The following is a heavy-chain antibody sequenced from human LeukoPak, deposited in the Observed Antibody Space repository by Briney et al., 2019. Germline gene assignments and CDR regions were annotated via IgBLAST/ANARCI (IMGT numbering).Heavy chain of an antibody. CDR3: ARVSGDYYHTVDY. V-gene: IGHV3-21*01. CDR2: ITSSTTFM. Sequence: GGSLRLSCAASGFTFSSYCMSWVRQAPGKGLEWVSSITSSTTFMYYAGSVKGRFAISRDNAKNSLYLQMSSLRAEDTAVYFCARVSGDYYHTVDYWGQGTLVTVSS. CDR1: GFTFSSYC. D-gene: IGHD4-17*01. J-gene: IGHJ4*02.